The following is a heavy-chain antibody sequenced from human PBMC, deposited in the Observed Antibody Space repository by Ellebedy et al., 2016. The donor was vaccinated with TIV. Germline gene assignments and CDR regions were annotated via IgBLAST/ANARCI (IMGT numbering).Heavy chain of an antibody. J-gene: IGHJ4*02. V-gene: IGHV1-46*02. CDR3: ARGLTWYEIDY. Sequence: AASVQVSCKASGYSFNTYDINWVRQAPGQGLEWMGIINPTGGTTNYAQKFQGRVIMTRDTSTSTVYMELSSLRSEDTAVYYCARGLTWYEIDYWGQGTLVTVSS. CDR1: GYSFNTYD. D-gene: IGHD2-15*01. CDR2: INPTGGTT.